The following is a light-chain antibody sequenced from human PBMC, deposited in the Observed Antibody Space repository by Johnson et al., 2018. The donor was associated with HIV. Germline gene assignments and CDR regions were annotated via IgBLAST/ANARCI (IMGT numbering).Light chain of an antibody. V-gene: IGLV1-51*02. CDR3: ATWDSSLNPHYV. CDR2: EKN. Sequence: QSVLTQPPSVSAAPGQKVTISCSGSTSNIGNNYVSWYQQLPGTAPKLLIYEKNKRPSGIPDRFSASKSGTSATLDITGLQTGDEADYYCATWDSSLNPHYVFGTGTKVTVL. J-gene: IGLJ1*01. CDR1: TSNIGNNY.